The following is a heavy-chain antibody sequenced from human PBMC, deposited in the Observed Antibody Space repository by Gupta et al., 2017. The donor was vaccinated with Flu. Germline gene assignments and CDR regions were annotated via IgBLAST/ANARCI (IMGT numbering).Heavy chain of an antibody. CDR1: GGTFSSSA. CDR3: AFKGSSWYSRGSIY. Sequence: QVQLVQSGAEVKKPGSSVKVSCKASGGTFSSSAISWVRQAPGQGLEWMGGIIPIFGTANYAQKFQGRVTITADKSTSTAYMELSSLRSEDTAVYYCAFKGSSWYSRGSIYWGQGTLVTVSS. V-gene: IGHV1-69*06. D-gene: IGHD6-13*01. J-gene: IGHJ4*02. CDR2: IIPIFGTA.